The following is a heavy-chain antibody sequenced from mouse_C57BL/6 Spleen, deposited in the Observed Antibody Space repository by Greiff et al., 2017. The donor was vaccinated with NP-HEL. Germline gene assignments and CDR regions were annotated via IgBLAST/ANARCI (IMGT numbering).Heavy chain of an antibody. J-gene: IGHJ3*01. V-gene: IGHV5-4*01. Sequence: EVKLMESGGGLVKPGGSLKLSCAASGFTFSSYAMSWVRQTPEKRLEWVATISDGGSYTYYPDNVKGRFTISRDNAKNNLYLQMSHLKSEDTAMYYCAREGIYYGSRYPWFAYWGQGTLVTVSA. CDR3: AREGIYYGSRYPWFAY. CDR2: ISDGGSYT. CDR1: GFTFSSYA. D-gene: IGHD1-1*01.